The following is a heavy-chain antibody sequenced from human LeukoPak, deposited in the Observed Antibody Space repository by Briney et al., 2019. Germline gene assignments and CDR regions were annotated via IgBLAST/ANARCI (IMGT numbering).Heavy chain of an antibody. Sequence: GASVKVSCKASGYTFTSYYMHWVRQAPGQGLEWMGIINPSGGSTSYAQKFQGRVTMTRDTSTSTAYMELSRLRSDDTAVYYCARLRSGWTAFGYWGQGTLVTVSS. CDR2: INPSGGST. J-gene: IGHJ4*02. CDR1: GYTFTSYY. V-gene: IGHV1-46*01. CDR3: ARLRSGWTAFGY. D-gene: IGHD6-19*01.